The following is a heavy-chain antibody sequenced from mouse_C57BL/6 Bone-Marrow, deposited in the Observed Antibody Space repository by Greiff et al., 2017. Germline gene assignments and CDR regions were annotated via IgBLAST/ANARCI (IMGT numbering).Heavy chain of an antibody. Sequence: QVQLKQSGPELVKPGASVKISCKASGYTFTDYYINWVKQRPGQGLEWIGWIFPGSGSTYYNEKFKGKATLTVDKSSSTAYMLLRSLTSEDSAVXFCARSGVVAHYYAMDYWGQGTSVTVSS. CDR2: IFPGSGST. J-gene: IGHJ4*01. CDR1: GYTFTDYY. D-gene: IGHD1-1*01. V-gene: IGHV1-75*01. CDR3: ARSGVVAHYYAMDY.